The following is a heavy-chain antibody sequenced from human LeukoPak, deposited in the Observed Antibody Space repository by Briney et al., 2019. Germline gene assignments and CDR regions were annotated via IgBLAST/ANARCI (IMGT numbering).Heavy chain of an antibody. CDR3: ARDQAAAGSDAFDI. CDR1: GFTFSTFE. CDR2: ISRGGSTI. Sequence: PGGSLRLSCAASGFTFSTFEMHWVRQAPGKGLEWVSYISRGGSTIFYADSVKGRLTISRDNAKNSLYLQMNSLRAEDTAVYYCARDQAAAGSDAFDIWGQGTMVSVSS. D-gene: IGHD6-13*01. V-gene: IGHV3-48*03. J-gene: IGHJ3*02.